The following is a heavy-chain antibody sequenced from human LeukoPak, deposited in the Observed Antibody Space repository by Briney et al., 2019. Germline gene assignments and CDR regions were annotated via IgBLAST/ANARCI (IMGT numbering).Heavy chain of an antibody. CDR1: GFIFRDYY. V-gene: IGHV3-11*01. J-gene: IGHJ4*02. D-gene: IGHD3-22*01. Sequence: GWALPLSCAASGFIFRDYYMRWIRQAPGKGLAGVSYISSIGSTIHYPDSVKGRFTVSRHNAKNSLYLQMNSLRAEDTAVYYCAKDTYYYDSSGYQLTPGGYWGQGTLVTVSS. CDR3: AKDTYYYDSSGYQLTPGGY. CDR2: ISSIGSTI.